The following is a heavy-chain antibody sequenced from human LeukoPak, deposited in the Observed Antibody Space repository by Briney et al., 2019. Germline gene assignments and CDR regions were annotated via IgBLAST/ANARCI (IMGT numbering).Heavy chain of an antibody. V-gene: IGHV4-39*01. J-gene: IGHJ4*02. CDR2: IYYSGNT. Sequence: SQTLSLTCSVSGGSISSGPYYWGWVRQPPGKGLEWIGSIYYSGNTYYNPSLKSRVAISVDTSKNQFSVKLSSVTAADTAVYYCARRVVYSSGWFDYWGQGTLVTVSS. CDR1: GGSISSGPYY. CDR3: ARRVVYSSGWFDY. D-gene: IGHD6-19*01.